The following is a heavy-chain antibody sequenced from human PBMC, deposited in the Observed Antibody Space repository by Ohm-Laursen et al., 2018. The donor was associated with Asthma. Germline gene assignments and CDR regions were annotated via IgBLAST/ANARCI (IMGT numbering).Heavy chain of an antibody. D-gene: IGHD6-13*01. Sequence: SVKVSCKASGATFSSHVFTWVRQVPGQGLEWMGGILPSFGTPNYAQKFQGRVTISADRSTSTAYLELTSLRYDDTAVYYCARVAAAAGHCDHWGQGTLVTVSS. J-gene: IGHJ4*02. CDR1: GATFSSHV. CDR2: ILPSFGTP. V-gene: IGHV1-69*06. CDR3: ARVAAAAGHCDH.